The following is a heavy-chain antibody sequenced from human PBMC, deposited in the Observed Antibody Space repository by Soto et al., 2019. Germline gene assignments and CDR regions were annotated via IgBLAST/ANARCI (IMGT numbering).Heavy chain of an antibody. CDR3: ARGQDYYDSSGSHRYFQH. CDR1: GGTFSSYA. J-gene: IGHJ1*01. V-gene: IGHV1-69*12. D-gene: IGHD3-22*01. CDR2: IIPIFGTA. Sequence: QVQLVQSGAEVKKPGSSVKVSCKASGGTFSSYAISWVRQAPGQGLELMGGIIPIFGTANYAQKFQGRVTITADESTSTAYMERSSLRSEDTAVYYCARGQDYYDSSGSHRYFQHWGQGTLVTVSS.